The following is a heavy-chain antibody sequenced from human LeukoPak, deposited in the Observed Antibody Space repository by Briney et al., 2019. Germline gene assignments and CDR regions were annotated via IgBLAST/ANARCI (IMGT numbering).Heavy chain of an antibody. CDR2: INPNSGGT. J-gene: IGHJ4*02. D-gene: IGHD3-10*01. CDR1: GYTFPGYY. Sequence: GASVKVSCKASGYTFPGYYMHWVRQAPGQGLEWMGWINPNSGGTNYAQKFQGRVTITADKSTSTAYMELSSLRSEDTAVYYCARQGSKVYYYGSEIFDYWGQGTLVTVSS. CDR3: ARQGSKVYYYGSEIFDY. V-gene: IGHV1-2*02.